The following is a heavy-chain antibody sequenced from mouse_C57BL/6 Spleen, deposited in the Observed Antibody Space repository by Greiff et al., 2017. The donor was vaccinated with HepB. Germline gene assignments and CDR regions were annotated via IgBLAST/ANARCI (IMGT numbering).Heavy chain of an antibody. J-gene: IGHJ3*01. D-gene: IGHD3-2*02. V-gene: IGHV1-9*01. CDR3: ARRQLRLRQFAY. Sequence: VHLVAPGAELMKPGASVKLSCKATGYTFTGYWIEWVKQRPGQGLEWIGEILPGSGSTNYNEKFKGKATFTADTSSNTAYMQLSRLTTEDSAIYYCARRQLRLRQFAYWGQGTLVTVSA. CDR1: GYTFTGYW. CDR2: ILPGSGST.